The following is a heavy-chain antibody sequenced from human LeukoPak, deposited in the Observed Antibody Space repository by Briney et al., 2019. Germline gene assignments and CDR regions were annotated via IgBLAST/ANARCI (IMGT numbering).Heavy chain of an antibody. CDR3: ANRGNRPY. D-gene: IGHD1-14*01. J-gene: IGHJ4*02. Sequence: GRSLRLSCAASGFTFSSYGMHWVRQAPGKGLEWVAVISYDGSNKYYADSVKGRFTISRDNSKNTLYLQMNSLRAEDTAVYYCANRGNRPYWGQGTLVTVSS. CDR2: ISYDGSNK. CDR1: GFTFSSYG. V-gene: IGHV3-30*18.